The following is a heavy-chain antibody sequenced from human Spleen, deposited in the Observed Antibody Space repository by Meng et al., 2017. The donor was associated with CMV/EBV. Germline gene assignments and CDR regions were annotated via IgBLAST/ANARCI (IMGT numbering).Heavy chain of an antibody. V-gene: IGHV4-4*07. CDR3: ARVWSYSVAVAGYFDY. Sequence: QVQLRESGPGLVKPSGTLSLTCTVSGGSISSYYWSWIRQPAGKGLEWIGRIYTSGSTNYNPSLKSRVTMSVDTSKNQFSLKLSSVTAADTAVYYCARVWSYSVAVAGYFDYWGQGTLVTVSS. CDR1: GGSISSYY. CDR2: IYTSGST. D-gene: IGHD6-19*01. J-gene: IGHJ4*02.